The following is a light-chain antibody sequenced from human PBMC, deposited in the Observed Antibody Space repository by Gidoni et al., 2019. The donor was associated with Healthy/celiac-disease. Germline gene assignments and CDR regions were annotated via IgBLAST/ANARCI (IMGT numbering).Light chain of an antibody. V-gene: IGKV1-NL1*01. Sequence: DIQSTQAPSNLSASVGDRVTITFRESQGISNSLAWYQQKPVKAPQLLLYAASSLESGFPSMFSGSGSGTDYTLTISSLQPEDFATYYCQQYYRTPQTFGQGTKVEIK. J-gene: IGKJ1*01. CDR3: QQYYRTPQT. CDR1: QGISNS. CDR2: AAS.